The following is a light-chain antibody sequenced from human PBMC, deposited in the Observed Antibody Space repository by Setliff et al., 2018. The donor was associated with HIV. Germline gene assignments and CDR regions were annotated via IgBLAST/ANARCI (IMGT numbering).Light chain of an antibody. V-gene: IGLV2-8*01. J-gene: IGLJ1*01. CDR2: EVT. CDR1: SSDVGGYNA. Sequence: QSALTQPPSASGSPGQSVTISCTGTSSDVGGYNAVSWYQQHPGKAPKLLLYEVTKRPSGVPDRFSGSKSGHTASLTVSGLQTEDEADYYCCSNTGSNTYVFGTGTKVTVL. CDR3: CSNTGSNTYV.